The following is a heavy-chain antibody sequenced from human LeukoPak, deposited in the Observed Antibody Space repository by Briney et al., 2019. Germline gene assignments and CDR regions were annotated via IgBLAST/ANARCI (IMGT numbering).Heavy chain of an antibody. J-gene: IGHJ3*02. CDR3: ARGTYYYDSSGYYHDAFDI. CDR1: GFTFSSYG. V-gene: IGHV3-33*01. D-gene: IGHD3-22*01. Sequence: PGRSLRLSCAASGFTFSSYGMHWVRQAPGKGLEWVAVIWYDGSNKYYADSVKGRFTISRDNSKNTLYLQMNSLRAEDTAVYYCARGTYYYDSSGYYHDAFDIWGQGTMVTVSS. CDR2: IWYDGSNK.